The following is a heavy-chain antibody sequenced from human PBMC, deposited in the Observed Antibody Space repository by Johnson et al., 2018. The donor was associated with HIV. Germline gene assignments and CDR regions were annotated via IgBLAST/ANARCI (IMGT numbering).Heavy chain of an antibody. V-gene: IGHV3-30*04. Sequence: QVQLVESGGGVVQPGRSLRLSCAASGFTFSSYAMHWVRQAPGKGLEWVAVMSYDGSSKYYAYYVKGRFTISRDNSRTKLYLQMKSLRAEETAVYYCARAQAIFGVVLASDAFDIWVQGTMVTVSS. J-gene: IGHJ3*02. CDR3: ARAQAIFGVVLASDAFDI. CDR1: GFTFSSYA. D-gene: IGHD3-3*01. CDR2: MSYDGSSK.